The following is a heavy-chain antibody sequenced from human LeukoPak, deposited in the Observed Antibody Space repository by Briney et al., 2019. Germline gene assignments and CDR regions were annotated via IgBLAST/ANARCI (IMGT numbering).Heavy chain of an antibody. D-gene: IGHD5-24*01. Sequence: PSETLSLTCTVSGVSISSGSYYWSWIRQPPGKGLEWIGYMSYSGYTNYNPSLKSRVTISVDTSKNQFSLKLSSVTAADTAVYYCARVNRRDGYNCDYWGQGTLVTVSS. CDR2: MSYSGYT. V-gene: IGHV4-61*01. J-gene: IGHJ4*02. CDR1: GVSISSGSYY. CDR3: ARVNRRDGYNCDY.